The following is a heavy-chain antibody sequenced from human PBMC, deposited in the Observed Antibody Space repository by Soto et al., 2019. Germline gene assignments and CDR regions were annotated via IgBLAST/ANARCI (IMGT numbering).Heavy chain of an antibody. CDR1: GGSISSGGYY. J-gene: IGHJ5*02. CDR2: IYFSGST. CDR3: ARDRGWNGSHRIWFDP. Sequence: QVQLQESGPGLVKPSQTLSLTCTVSGGSISSGGYYWSWLRQHPGKGLEWIGYIYFSGSTYYNPSLKSRVTISVDTSKNQFSLKGSSVTAAETAVYYCARDRGWNGSHRIWFDPWGQRTLVNLSS. D-gene: IGHD3-3*01. V-gene: IGHV4-31*03.